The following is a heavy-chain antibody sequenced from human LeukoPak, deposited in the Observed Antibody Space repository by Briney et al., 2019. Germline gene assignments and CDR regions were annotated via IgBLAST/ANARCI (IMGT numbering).Heavy chain of an antibody. CDR1: GFTVSSNY. J-gene: IGHJ6*02. V-gene: IGHV3-66*01. D-gene: IGHD3-22*01. Sequence: GGSLRLSCAASGFTVSSNYMSWVRQAPGKGLEWVSVIYSGGSTYYADSVKGGFTISRDNSKNTLYLQMNSLRAEDTAVYYCASMYDSSGYPSEYYYGMDVWGQGTTVTVSS. CDR3: ASMYDSSGYPSEYYYGMDV. CDR2: IYSGGST.